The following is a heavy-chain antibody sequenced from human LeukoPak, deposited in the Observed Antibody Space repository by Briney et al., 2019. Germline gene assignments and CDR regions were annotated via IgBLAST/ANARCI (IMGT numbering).Heavy chain of an antibody. CDR1: GFTFSDYY. J-gene: IGHJ4*02. CDR3: ARDLRDSSGYYYVDY. CDR2: ISSSGSTI. V-gene: IGHV3-11*04. Sequence: GGSLRLSCAASGFTFSDYYMSWIRQAPGKGLEWVSYISSSGSTIYYADSVKGRFTISRDNAKNSLYLQMNSLRAEDTAVYYCARDLRDSSGYYYVDYWGQGTLVTVSS. D-gene: IGHD3-22*01.